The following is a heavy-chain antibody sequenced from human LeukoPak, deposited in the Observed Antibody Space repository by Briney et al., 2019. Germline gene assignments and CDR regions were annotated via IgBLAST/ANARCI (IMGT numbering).Heavy chain of an antibody. CDR2: IYSGGST. Sequence: GGSLRLSCAASGFTVSSSYMSWVRQAPGKGLEWVSVIYSGGSTYYADSVKGRFTISRDNSKNTLYLQMNSLRAEDTAVYYCAKDRLYSSSSGDLWGQGTLVTVSS. CDR3: AKDRLYSSSSGDL. V-gene: IGHV3-66*01. D-gene: IGHD6-13*01. J-gene: IGHJ4*02. CDR1: GFTVSSSY.